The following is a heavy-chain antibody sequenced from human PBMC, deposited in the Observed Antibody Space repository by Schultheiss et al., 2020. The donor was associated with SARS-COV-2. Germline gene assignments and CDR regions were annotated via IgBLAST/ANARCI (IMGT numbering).Heavy chain of an antibody. V-gene: IGHV3-9*01. Sequence: SLKISCTASGFTFDDYAMHWVRQAPGKGLEWVSGISWNSGNIGYADSVKGRFTISRDNAKNSLYLQMNSLRPEDTALYYCAKDTYARDAFDIWGQGTMVTVSS. J-gene: IGHJ3*02. D-gene: IGHD3-16*01. CDR3: AKDTYARDAFDI. CDR1: GFTFDDYA. CDR2: ISWNSGNI.